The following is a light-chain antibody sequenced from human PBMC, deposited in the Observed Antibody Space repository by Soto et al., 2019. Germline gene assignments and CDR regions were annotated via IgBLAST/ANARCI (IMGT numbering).Light chain of an antibody. J-gene: IGKJ1*01. Sequence: DIEMTQSPSSLSASVGDRVTITCRASQAIINYLAWFQQRPGKVPKLLIYAESTLQSGVPSRFSGGGSGTDLTLTISSLQPEDVATYSCQNYNSAPWTFGQGTKVEIK. CDR1: QAIINY. CDR3: QNYNSAPWT. V-gene: IGKV1-27*01. CDR2: AES.